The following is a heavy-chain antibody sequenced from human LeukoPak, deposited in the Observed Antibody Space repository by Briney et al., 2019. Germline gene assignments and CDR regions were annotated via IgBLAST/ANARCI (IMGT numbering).Heavy chain of an antibody. D-gene: IGHD1-7*01. CDR2: IYYSGST. V-gene: IGHV4-59*01. J-gene: IGHJ6*03. Sequence: SETLSLTCTVSGGSISSYYWSWIRQPPGKGLEWIGCIYYSGSTNYNPSLKSRVTISVDTSRNQFSLKLSSVTAADTAVYYCARRVLSSSWNFPYYMDVWGKGTTVTVSS. CDR1: GGSISSYY. CDR3: ARRVLSSSWNFPYYMDV.